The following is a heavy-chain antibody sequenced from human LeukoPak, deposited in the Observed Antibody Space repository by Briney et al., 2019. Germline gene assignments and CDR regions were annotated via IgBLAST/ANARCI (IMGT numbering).Heavy chain of an antibody. D-gene: IGHD2-15*01. Sequence: GRSLRLSCAASGFTFSTYGIHWVRQAPGKGLEWVGLLSSGGINKHYADSVKGRFIISRDNSMNTLYLQMNSRGVEDTAVYYCARDHAGSGRAFDYWGQGTLVTVSS. J-gene: IGHJ4*02. CDR2: LSSGGINK. CDR3: ARDHAGSGRAFDY. V-gene: IGHV3-30*03. CDR1: GFTFSTYG.